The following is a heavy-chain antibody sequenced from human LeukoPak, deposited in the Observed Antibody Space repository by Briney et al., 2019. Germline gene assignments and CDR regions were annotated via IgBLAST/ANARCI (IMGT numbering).Heavy chain of an antibody. CDR1: GYTLTSYG. D-gene: IGHD6-13*01. J-gene: IGHJ4*02. Sequence: ASVKVSCKASGYTLTSYGISWVRQAPEQGLEWMGWISAYNGNTNYAQKLQGRVAMTTDTSTSTAYMELRSLRSDDTAVYYCARDPLSSAYSSSWYGEFDYWGQGTLVTVSS. V-gene: IGHV1-18*01. CDR2: ISAYNGNT. CDR3: ARDPLSSAYSSSWYGEFDY.